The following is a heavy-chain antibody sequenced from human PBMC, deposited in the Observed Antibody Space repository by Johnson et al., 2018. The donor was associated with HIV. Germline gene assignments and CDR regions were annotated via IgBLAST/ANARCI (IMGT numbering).Heavy chain of an antibody. CDR3: AKSSSATYYGDAFDM. Sequence: VQLVESGGGLVKPGGSLRLSCVASGFIFSDYYMSWVRQAPGKGLEWVAVISYDGSNKYYADSVKGRFTISRDNSKKTLSLQTNSLRPEDTAVYYCAKSSSATYYGDAFDMWGQGTMVTVSS. D-gene: IGHD3-10*01. J-gene: IGHJ3*02. CDR1: GFIFSDYY. CDR2: ISYDGSNK. V-gene: IGHV3-30*18.